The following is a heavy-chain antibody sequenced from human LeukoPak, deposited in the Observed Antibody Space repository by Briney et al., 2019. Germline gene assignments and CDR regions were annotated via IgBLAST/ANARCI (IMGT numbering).Heavy chain of an antibody. Sequence: SETLSLTCAVSGGSISSGGYSWSWIRQPPGKGLEWIGYIYHSGSTYYNPSLKSRVTISVDRSKNQFSLKLSSVTAADTAVYYCARGRESYLDFDYWGQGTLVTVPS. V-gene: IGHV4-30-2*01. D-gene: IGHD2/OR15-2a*01. CDR3: ARGRESYLDFDY. CDR2: IYHSGST. J-gene: IGHJ4*02. CDR1: GGSISSGGYS.